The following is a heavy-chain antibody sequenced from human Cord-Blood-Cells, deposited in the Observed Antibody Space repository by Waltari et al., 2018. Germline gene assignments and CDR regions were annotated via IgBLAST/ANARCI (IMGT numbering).Heavy chain of an antibody. J-gene: IGHJ4*02. CDR1: GGSFSGYY. Sequence: QVQLQQWGAGLLKPSETLSLTCAVYGGSFSGYYWSWIRQPPGKGLEWIGEINHGGSTNDNPSLKSRVTISVDTSKNQCSLKLSSMTAADTAVYYCATVNYDILTGYYKFDYWGQGTLVTVSS. D-gene: IGHD3-9*01. CDR2: INHGGST. V-gene: IGHV4-34*01. CDR3: ATVNYDILTGYYKFDY.